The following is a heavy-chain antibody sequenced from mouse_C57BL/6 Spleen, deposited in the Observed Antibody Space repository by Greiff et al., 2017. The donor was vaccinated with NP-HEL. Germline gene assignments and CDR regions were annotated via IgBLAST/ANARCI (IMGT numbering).Heavy chain of an antibody. V-gene: IGHV1-42*01. J-gene: IGHJ2*01. CDR1: GYSFTGYY. D-gene: IGHD1-1*01. Sequence: VQLQESGPELVKPGASVKISCKASGYSFTGYYMNWVKQSPEKSLEWIGEINPSTGGTTYNQKFKAKATLTVDKSSSTAYMQLKSLTSEDSSVYYCSRLGSSYPLDYWGQGTTLTVSS. CDR2: INPSTGGT. CDR3: SRLGSSYPLDY.